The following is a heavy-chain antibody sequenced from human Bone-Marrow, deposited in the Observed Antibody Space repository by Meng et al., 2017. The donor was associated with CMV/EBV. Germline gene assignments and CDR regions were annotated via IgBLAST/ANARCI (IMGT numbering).Heavy chain of an antibody. CDR2: ISYDGSNI. CDR1: GLTFSSYA. CDR3: ARAPDFPYYFDY. J-gene: IGHJ4*02. Sequence: GESLKISCAASGLTFSSYAMYWVRQAPGKGPEWVAVISYDGSNINYADSVRGRFTISRDSSKNTLYLQMNSLRPEDRAVYYCARAPDFPYYFDYWGQGTLVTVSS. V-gene: IGHV3-30-3*01.